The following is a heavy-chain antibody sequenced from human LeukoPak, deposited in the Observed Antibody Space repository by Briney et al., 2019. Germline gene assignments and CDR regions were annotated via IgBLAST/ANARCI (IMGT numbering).Heavy chain of an antibody. CDR2: LYTSGST. CDR3: ARDPNSAL. Sequence: PSETLSLTCTVSGGSISSSYWSWIRQPAGKGLEWIGRLYTSGSTNYNYNPSLKSRVTMSVDTSKNHFSLNLTSVTAADTAVYYCARDPNSALWGQGTLVIVPS. J-gene: IGHJ4*02. D-gene: IGHD2-21*01. V-gene: IGHV4-4*07. CDR1: GGSISSSY.